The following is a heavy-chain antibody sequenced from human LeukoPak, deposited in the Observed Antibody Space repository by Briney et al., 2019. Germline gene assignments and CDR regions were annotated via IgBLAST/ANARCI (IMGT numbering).Heavy chain of an antibody. D-gene: IGHD2-2*01. CDR1: GFTFSDYY. CDR3: AKDGFGSGGLDLLWFDY. V-gene: IGHV3-11*05. Sequence: SGGSLRLSCAASGFTFSDYYMSWIRQAPGKGLEWVSYISSSSSYTNYADSVKGRFTISRDNAKNSLYLQMNSLRVDSTAVYYYAKDGFGSGGLDLLWFDYWGRGTLVTVSS. CDR2: ISSSSSYT. J-gene: IGHJ4*02.